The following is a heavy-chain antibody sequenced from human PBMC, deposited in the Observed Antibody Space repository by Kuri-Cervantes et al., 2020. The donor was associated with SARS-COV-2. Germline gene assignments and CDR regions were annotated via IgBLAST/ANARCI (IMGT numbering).Heavy chain of an antibody. V-gene: IGHV3-7*01. Sequence: LSLTCAASGFTFSSYWMSWVRQAPGKGLEWVANIKQDGSEKYYVDSVKGRFTISRDNAKNSLYLQMNSLRAEDTAVYYCAREFRSFTMIVADAFDIWGQGTMVTVSS. CDR3: AREFRSFTMIVADAFDI. CDR1: GFTFSSYW. D-gene: IGHD3-22*01. CDR2: IKQDGSEK. J-gene: IGHJ3*02.